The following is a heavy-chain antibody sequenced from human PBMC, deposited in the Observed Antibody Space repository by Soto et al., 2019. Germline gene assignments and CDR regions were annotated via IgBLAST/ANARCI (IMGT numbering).Heavy chain of an antibody. J-gene: IGHJ3*02. Sequence: ASVKVSCKASGYTFTSYDINWARQATGQGLEWMGWMNPNSGNTGYAQKFQGRVTMTRNTSISTAYMELSSLRSEDTAVYYCARAIGLLWFGELSGGIDAFDIWGQGTMVTVSS. CDR2: MNPNSGNT. D-gene: IGHD3-10*01. CDR1: GYTFTSYD. CDR3: ARAIGLLWFGELSGGIDAFDI. V-gene: IGHV1-8*01.